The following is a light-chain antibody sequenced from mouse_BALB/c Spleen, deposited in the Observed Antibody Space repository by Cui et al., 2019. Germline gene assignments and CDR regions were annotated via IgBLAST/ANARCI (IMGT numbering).Light chain of an antibody. V-gene: IGKV6-23*01. J-gene: IGKJ5*01. CDR2: WAS. CDR1: QDVGTA. CDR3: QQYSR. Sequence: DIVMTQSHKFMFTSVGDRVSITCKASQDVGTAVAWYQQKPGQSPKLLIYWASTRHTGVPDRFTGSGSGTDFTLTISNVQSEDLADYFCQQYSRFGAGTKLELK.